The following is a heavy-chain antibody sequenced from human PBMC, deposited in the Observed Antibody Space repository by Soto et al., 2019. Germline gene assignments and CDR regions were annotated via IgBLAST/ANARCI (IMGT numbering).Heavy chain of an antibody. CDR1: GGSISSYY. D-gene: IGHD3-9*01. CDR3: ARRHYDILTGYSSGAFDI. J-gene: IGHJ3*02. Sequence: QVQLQESGPGLVKPSETLSLTCTVSGGSISSYYWSWIRQPPGKGLEWIGYIYYSGSTNYNPSLKSGVTISVDTSKNQFSLKLSSVTAADTAVYYCARRHYDILTGYSSGAFDIWGQGTMVTVSS. V-gene: IGHV4-59*01. CDR2: IYYSGST.